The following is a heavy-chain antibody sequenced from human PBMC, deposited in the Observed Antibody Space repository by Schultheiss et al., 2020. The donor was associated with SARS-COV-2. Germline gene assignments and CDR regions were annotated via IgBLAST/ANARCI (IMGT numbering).Heavy chain of an antibody. CDR2: VYPGDSET. Sequence: GGSLRLSCKSSGYSFTSYWIGWVRQMPGKGLEWMGIVYPGDSETRYNPSFQGQVTISADKSITTAYLQWGSLKASDTAMYYCARCRSIAARPACGWFDPWGQGTLVTVSS. CDR3: ARCRSIAARPACGWFDP. CDR1: GYSFTSYW. D-gene: IGHD6-6*01. V-gene: IGHV5-51*01. J-gene: IGHJ5*02.